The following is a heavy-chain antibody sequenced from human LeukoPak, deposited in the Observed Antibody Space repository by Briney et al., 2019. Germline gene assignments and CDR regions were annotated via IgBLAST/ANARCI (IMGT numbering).Heavy chain of an antibody. CDR2: VYYSGTT. V-gene: IGHV4-39*01. J-gene: IGHJ5*02. Sequence: SETLSLTCNVSGDSITSGGFYWAWIRQSPGKGLEWIGDVYYSGTTQYNPSLKGRVTISMDMSKNQFSLNLNSVSVTDTAIYYCARRDYAAWFDPWGQGTLVTVSS. CDR1: GDSITSGGFY. D-gene: IGHD4/OR15-4a*01. CDR3: ARRDYAAWFDP.